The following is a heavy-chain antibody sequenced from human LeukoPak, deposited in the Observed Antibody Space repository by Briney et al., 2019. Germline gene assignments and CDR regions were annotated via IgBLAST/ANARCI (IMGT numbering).Heavy chain of an antibody. CDR1: GFTFSSYG. D-gene: IGHD2-21*01. CDR2: IRYDGSNK. CDR3: ARVANYFDY. J-gene: IGHJ4*02. Sequence: PGGPLRLSCAASGFTFSSYGMHWVRQAPGKGLEWVAFIRYDGSNKYYADSVKGRFTISRDNSKNTLYLRMNSLRAEDTAVYYCARVANYFDYWGQGTLVTVSS. V-gene: IGHV3-30*02.